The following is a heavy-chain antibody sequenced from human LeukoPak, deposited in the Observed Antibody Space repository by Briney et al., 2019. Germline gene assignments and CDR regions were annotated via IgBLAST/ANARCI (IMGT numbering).Heavy chain of an antibody. V-gene: IGHV5-51*01. CDR3: ARHKDYDFWSGYYSYYFDY. D-gene: IGHD3-3*01. J-gene: IGHJ4*02. Sequence: GESLKISCKGSGYSFTSYWIGWVRQMPGKGLEWVGMIYPSDSDTRYSPSFQGQVTISADKSISTAYLQWSSLKASDTAMYYCARHKDYDFWSGYYSYYFDYWGQGTLVTVSS. CDR2: IYPSDSDT. CDR1: GYSFTSYW.